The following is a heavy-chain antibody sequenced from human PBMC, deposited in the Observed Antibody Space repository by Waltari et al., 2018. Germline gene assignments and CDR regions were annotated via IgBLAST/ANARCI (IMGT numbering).Heavy chain of an antibody. J-gene: IGHJ4*02. V-gene: IGHV3-23*01. CDR3: ARILDNMDAFDY. CDR2: ITGSGATT. CDR1: GFIFSSHA. D-gene: IGHD1-1*01. Sequence: EVQLLESGGTVVQPGGSLRLSCAAAGFIFSSHAMTWVRQAPGKGLEWLSTITGSGATTYYAHSMKGHLTISRDNSRDTLYLEINSLRVDDTAVYFCARILDNMDAFDYWGQGTLLTVSA.